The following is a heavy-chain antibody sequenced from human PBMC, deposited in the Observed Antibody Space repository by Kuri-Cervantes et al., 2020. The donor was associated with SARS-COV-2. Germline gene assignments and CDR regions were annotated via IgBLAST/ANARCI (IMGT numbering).Heavy chain of an antibody. V-gene: IGHV3-20*04. Sequence: GESLKISCAASGFTFDDYGMSWVRQAPGKGLEWVSGINWNGGSTGYADSVKGRFTISRDNAKNSLYLQMNSLRAEDTALYYRARVGDSSSWRGGPDYWGQGTLVTVSS. J-gene: IGHJ4*02. CDR3: ARVGDSSSWRGGPDY. CDR1: GFTFDDYG. CDR2: INWNGGST. D-gene: IGHD6-13*01.